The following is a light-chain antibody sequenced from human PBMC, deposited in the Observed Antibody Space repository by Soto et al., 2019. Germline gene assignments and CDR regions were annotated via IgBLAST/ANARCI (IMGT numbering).Light chain of an antibody. CDR2: DAS. J-gene: IGKJ5*01. V-gene: IGKV3D-15*01. CDR1: QSVRRY. CDR3: QQYNNWPPIT. Sequence: EIVLTQSPVTLSLSPGERATLSCRASQSVRRYLAWYQQKPGQAPRLLIYDASTRATGIPARFSGSGSETEFTLTISSLQSEDFAVYYCQQYNNWPPITFGQGTRLEI.